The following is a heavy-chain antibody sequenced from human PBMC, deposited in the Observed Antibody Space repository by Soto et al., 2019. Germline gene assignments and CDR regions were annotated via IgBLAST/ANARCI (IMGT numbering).Heavy chain of an antibody. CDR1: GFTFDDDA. V-gene: IGHV3-9*01. CDR2: ISWNSGSI. D-gene: IGHD5-12*01. CDR3: AKEIGYSGYFDY. Sequence: SLRLSCASSGFTFDDDAMHWVRQAPGKGLEWVSGISWNSGSIGYADSVKGRFTISRDNAKNSLYLQMNSLRAEDTALYYCAKEIGYSGYFDYWGQGTLVTVSS. J-gene: IGHJ4*02.